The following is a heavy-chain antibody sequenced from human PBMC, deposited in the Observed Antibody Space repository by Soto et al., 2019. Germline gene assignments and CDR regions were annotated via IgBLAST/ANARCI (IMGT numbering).Heavy chain of an antibody. J-gene: IGHJ5*02. D-gene: IGHD3-10*01. Sequence: SETLSLTCTVSGGSISSGGYYWSWIRQHPGKGLEWIGYIYYSGSTYYNPSLKSRITISVDTSKNQFSLKQSSVTAADTAVYHCARDRGSRNWFDPWGQGTLVTVSS. CDR1: GGSISSGGYY. V-gene: IGHV4-31*03. CDR2: IYYSGST. CDR3: ARDRGSRNWFDP.